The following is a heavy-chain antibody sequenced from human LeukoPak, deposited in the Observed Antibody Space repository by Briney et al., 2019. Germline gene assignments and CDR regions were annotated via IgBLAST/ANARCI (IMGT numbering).Heavy chain of an antibody. D-gene: IGHD2-2*02. Sequence: ASVKVSCKASGYTSTGYYMHWVRQAPGQGLEWMGWINPNSGGTNYAQKFQGRVTMTRDTSISTAYMELSGLRSDDTAVYYCARGGPQRYCSSTSCYTRDYGSGKVEFDYWGQGTLVTVSS. CDR3: ARGGPQRYCSSTSCYTRDYGSGKVEFDY. J-gene: IGHJ4*02. V-gene: IGHV1-2*02. CDR2: INPNSGGT. CDR1: GYTSTGYY.